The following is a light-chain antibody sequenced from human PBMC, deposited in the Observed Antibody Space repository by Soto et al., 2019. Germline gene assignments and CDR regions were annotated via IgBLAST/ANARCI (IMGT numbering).Light chain of an antibody. J-gene: IGKJ3*01. Sequence: EIVLTQSPGTLSLPPGERATLSCRASQSVINNHLAWYQQRPGQSPRLLIYGVSRRATGIPDRFSGSGSGTDFTLTISRLEPEDSAVYYCQHYGTFFGPGTKVDMK. CDR1: QSVINNH. CDR2: GVS. V-gene: IGKV3-20*01. CDR3: QHYGTF.